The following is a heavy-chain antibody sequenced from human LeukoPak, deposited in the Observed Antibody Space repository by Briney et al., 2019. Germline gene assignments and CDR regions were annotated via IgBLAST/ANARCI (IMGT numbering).Heavy chain of an antibody. Sequence: SETLSLTCAVYGGSFSGYYWSWIRQPPGKGLEWIGEINHSGSTNYNPSLKSRVTISVDTSKNQFSLKLSSVTAADTAVYYCARLKVYDRSGYYFNDYWGQGTLVTVSS. D-gene: IGHD3-22*01. CDR1: GGSFSGYY. J-gene: IGHJ4*02. V-gene: IGHV4-34*01. CDR2: INHSGST. CDR3: ARLKVYDRSGYYFNDY.